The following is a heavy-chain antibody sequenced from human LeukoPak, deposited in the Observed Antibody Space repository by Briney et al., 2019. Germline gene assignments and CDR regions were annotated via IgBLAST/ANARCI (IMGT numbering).Heavy chain of an antibody. CDR2: IGAYNGNT. J-gene: IGHJ4*02. V-gene: IGHV1-18*01. CDR3: ARDKYCSGGSCYPYYFDY. CDR1: GYTFTSYG. Sequence: GASVKVSCKASGYTFTSYGISWVRQAPGQGLEWMGWIGAYNGNTNYAQKLQGRVTMTTDTSTSTAYMELRSLRSDDTAVYYCARDKYCSGGSCYPYYFDYWGQGTLVTVSS. D-gene: IGHD2-15*01.